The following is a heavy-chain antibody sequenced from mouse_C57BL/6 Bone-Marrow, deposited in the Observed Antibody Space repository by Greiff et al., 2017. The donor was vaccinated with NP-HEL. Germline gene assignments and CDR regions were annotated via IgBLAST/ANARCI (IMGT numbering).Heavy chain of an antibody. CDR2: IYPGSGST. J-gene: IGHJ4*01. V-gene: IGHV1-55*01. Sequence: VQLQQPGAELVKPGASVKMSCKASGYTFTSYWITWVKQRPGQGLAWIGDIYPGSGSTNYNEKFKSKATLTVYTSSSTAYMQLSSLTSEDSAVYYCARVDGYYPYYAMDYWGQGISVTVSS. D-gene: IGHD2-3*01. CDR1: GYTFTSYW. CDR3: ARVDGYYPYYAMDY.